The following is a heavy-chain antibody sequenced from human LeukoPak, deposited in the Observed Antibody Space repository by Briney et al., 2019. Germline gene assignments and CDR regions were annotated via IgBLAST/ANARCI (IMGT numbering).Heavy chain of an antibody. V-gene: IGHV3-23*01. D-gene: IGHD4-17*01. J-gene: IGHJ4*02. CDR1: GFTFGSYA. Sequence: RGSLRLSCGASGFTFGSYAMSWVRQVPGKGLEWVSTIRGSGDTTYYADFVRGRFTISREISRNTLYLQMNSLRAEDTAVYYCAKLPHLTTVTTDFDYWGQGTLVTVSS. CDR2: IRGSGDTT. CDR3: AKLPHLTTVTTDFDY.